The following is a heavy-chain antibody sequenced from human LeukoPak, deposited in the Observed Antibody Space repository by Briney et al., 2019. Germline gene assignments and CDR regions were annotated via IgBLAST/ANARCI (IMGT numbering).Heavy chain of an antibody. Sequence: PGGSLRLSCAASGFTFSSYAMHWVRQAPGKGLEWVAVISYDGSGKYYADSVKGRFTISRDNSKNTLYLQMNSLRAEDTAVYYCARDHHDSSGRRPSYFDYWGQGTLVTVSS. J-gene: IGHJ4*02. CDR2: ISYDGSGK. CDR3: ARDHHDSSGRRPSYFDY. D-gene: IGHD3-22*01. V-gene: IGHV3-30*04. CDR1: GFTFSSYA.